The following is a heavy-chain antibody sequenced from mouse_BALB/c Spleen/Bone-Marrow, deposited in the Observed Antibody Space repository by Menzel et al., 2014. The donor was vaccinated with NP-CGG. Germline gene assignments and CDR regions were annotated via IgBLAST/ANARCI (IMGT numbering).Heavy chain of an antibody. CDR1: GFTFSSFG. V-gene: IGHV5-17*02. D-gene: IGHD4-1*01. CDR3: ATGTRDY. Sequence: DVMLVESGGGLVQPGGSRKLSCAASGFTFSSFGMHWVRQAPEKGLEWVAYISSGSSTIYYADTVKGRFIISRDNPKNTLFLQMTSLRSEDTAMYYCATGTRDYWGQGTTLTVSS. J-gene: IGHJ2*01. CDR2: ISSGSSTI.